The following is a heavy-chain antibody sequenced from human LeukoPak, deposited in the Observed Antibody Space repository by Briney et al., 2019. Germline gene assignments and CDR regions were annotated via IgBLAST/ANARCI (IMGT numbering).Heavy chain of an antibody. V-gene: IGHV1-46*03. CDR2: INPSGGST. CDR1: GYTFTSYY. J-gene: IGHJ5*02. CDR3: ARDTAGTYSWNWFDP. Sequence: GASVKVSCKASGYTFTSYYIHWVRQAPGQGLEWMGIINPSGGSTSYAQKFQGGVTMTRDTSTSTVYMELSSLRSEDTAVYYCARDTAGTYSWNWFDPWGQRTLVTVSS. D-gene: IGHD1-1*01.